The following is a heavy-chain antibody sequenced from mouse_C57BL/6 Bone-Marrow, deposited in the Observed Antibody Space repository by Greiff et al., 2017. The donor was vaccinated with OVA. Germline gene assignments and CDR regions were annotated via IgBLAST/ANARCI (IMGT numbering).Heavy chain of an antibody. CDR2: IYPGGGYT. V-gene: IGHV1-63*01. D-gene: IGHD1-1*01. CDR3: ARWTDYGSSHYAMDY. J-gene: IGHJ4*01. Sequence: QVQLQQPGAELVRPGTSVKMSCKASGYTFTNYWIGWAKQRPGHGLEWIGDIYPGGGYTNYNEKFKGKATLTADKSSSTAYMQFSSLTSEDSAIYYCARWTDYGSSHYAMDYWGQGTSVTVSS. CDR1: GYTFTNYW.